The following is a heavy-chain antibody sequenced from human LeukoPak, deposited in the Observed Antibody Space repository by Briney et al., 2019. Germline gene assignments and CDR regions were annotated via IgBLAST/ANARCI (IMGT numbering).Heavy chain of an antibody. J-gene: IGHJ4*02. CDR2: IWYDGSNK. V-gene: IGHV3-33*01. Sequence: PGRSLRLSCAASGFTFSSYGMHWVRQAPGKGLEWVAVIWYDGSNKYYADSVKGRFTISRVNSKNTLYLQMNSLRAEDTAVYYCARGLPLLDYWGQGTLVTVSS. CDR1: GFTFSSYG. CDR3: ARGLPLLDY. D-gene: IGHD4-11*01.